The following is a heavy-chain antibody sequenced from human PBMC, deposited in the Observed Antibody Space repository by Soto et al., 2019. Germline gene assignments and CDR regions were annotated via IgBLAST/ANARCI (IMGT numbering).Heavy chain of an antibody. CDR1: GESISSGGYY. CDR2: IYDSESA. CDR3: ARASSSSSAADY. V-gene: IGHV4-31*03. J-gene: IGHJ4*02. D-gene: IGHD6-6*01. Sequence: QVQLQESGPGLVKPSQTLSLTCNVSGESISSGGYYWSWIRHHPGKGLEWIGYIYDSESAYYNPSLKRRVTISMDTSKNHFAMRLSSVTGADTAVYYCARASSSSSAADYWGQGTLVTVSS.